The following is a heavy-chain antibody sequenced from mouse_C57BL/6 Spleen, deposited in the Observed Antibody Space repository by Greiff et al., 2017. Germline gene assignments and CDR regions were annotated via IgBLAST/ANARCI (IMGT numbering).Heavy chain of an antibody. D-gene: IGHD1-1*01. CDR1: GYTFTTYP. J-gene: IGHJ4*01. Sequence: QVQLQPSGAELVKPGASVKMSCKASGYTFTTYPIEWMKQNHGKSLEWIGNFHPYNDDTKYNEKFKGKATLTVEKSSSTVYLELSRLTSDDSAVYYCARGPDPSYYYGGDYAMDYWGQGTSVTVSS. V-gene: IGHV1-47*01. CDR3: ARGPDPSYYYGGDYAMDY. CDR2: FHPYNDDT.